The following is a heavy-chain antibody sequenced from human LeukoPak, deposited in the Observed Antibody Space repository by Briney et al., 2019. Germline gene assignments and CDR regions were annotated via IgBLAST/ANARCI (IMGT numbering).Heavy chain of an antibody. V-gene: IGHV3-64*01. CDR2: ISSNGGST. CDR1: GFTFSSYA. Sequence: GGSLRLSCAASGFTFSSYAMHWVRQAPGKGLEYVSAISSNGGSTYYANSVKGRFTISRDNSKNTLYLQMGSLRAEDMAVYYCARSIQLRFYPTDYWGQGTLVTVSS. D-gene: IGHD5-18*01. CDR3: ARSIQLRFYPTDY. J-gene: IGHJ4*02.